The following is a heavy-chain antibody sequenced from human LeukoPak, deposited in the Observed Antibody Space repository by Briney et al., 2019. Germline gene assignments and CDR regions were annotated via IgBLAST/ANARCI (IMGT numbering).Heavy chain of an antibody. Sequence: SETLSLTCTVSGGSVSSGSYYWSWIRQPPGKGLKWIGYIYYNGGTNYNPSLKSRVTISIDTSTNQFSLRLNSMTAADTAVYYCARVLRAASWRSYDYWGQGSLVTVSS. CDR3: ARVLRAASWRSYDY. CDR1: GGSVSSGSYY. J-gene: IGHJ4*02. V-gene: IGHV4-61*01. CDR2: IYYNGGT. D-gene: IGHD5-18*01.